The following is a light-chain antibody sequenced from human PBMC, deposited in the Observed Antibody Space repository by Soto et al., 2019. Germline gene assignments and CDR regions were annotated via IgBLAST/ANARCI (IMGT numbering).Light chain of an antibody. Sequence: EIVLTQSPGTLSLSPGERATLSCRASQSVSSGFLAWYQQKPGQAPRLLIYGASSRATGIPDRFSCSGSWTDFTRTISRLEPEDFAVYYCQQYGRSVTFGGGTKVEIK. J-gene: IGKJ4*01. V-gene: IGKV3-20*01. CDR2: GAS. CDR3: QQYGRSVT. CDR1: QSVSSGF.